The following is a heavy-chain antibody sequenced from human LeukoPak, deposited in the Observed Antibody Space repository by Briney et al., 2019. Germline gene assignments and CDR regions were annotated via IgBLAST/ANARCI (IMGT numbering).Heavy chain of an antibody. CDR3: ARMGVSYYYDSSTYYPTAFDV. CDR2: IFHSGRI. Sequence: SETLPLTCAVSGYSISSGYYWGWIRQSPGKGLEWIATIFHSGRIYYNPSLKSRVTLSVDTSKNQFSLRLNSVTAADTALYYCARMGVSYYYDSSTYYPTAFDVWGQGTMVSVSS. CDR1: GYSISSGYY. V-gene: IGHV4-38-2*01. D-gene: IGHD3-22*01. J-gene: IGHJ3*01.